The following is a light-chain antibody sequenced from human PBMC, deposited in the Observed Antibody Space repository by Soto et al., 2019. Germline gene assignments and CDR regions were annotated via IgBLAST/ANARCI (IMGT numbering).Light chain of an antibody. Sequence: DIVMTQSPDSLAVSLGERATINCKSSQSVLHSSNNKNYLAWYQQKPGQPPKLLIYWASTRESRVPDRFSGSGSGTDFTLTISSLQAEDVAVYYCQQYYGSPFTFGPGTKVDIK. V-gene: IGKV4-1*01. CDR3: QQYYGSPFT. CDR2: WAS. J-gene: IGKJ3*01. CDR1: QSVLHSSNNKNY.